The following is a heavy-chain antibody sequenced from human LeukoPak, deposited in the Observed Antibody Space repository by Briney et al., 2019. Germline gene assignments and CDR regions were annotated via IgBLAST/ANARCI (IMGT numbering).Heavy chain of an antibody. CDR2: ISSSGNTM. V-gene: IGHV3-48*04. CDR1: GFSFSSYS. CDR3: AKGPPSSSAQYFQH. J-gene: IGHJ1*01. D-gene: IGHD6-6*01. Sequence: GGSLRLSCAASGFSFSSYSMSWVRQAPGEGLEWVSYISSSGNTMYYADSLKGRFTISRDNAKNSLYLQMNSLTAEDTAVYYCAKGPPSSSAQYFQHWGQGTLVTVSS.